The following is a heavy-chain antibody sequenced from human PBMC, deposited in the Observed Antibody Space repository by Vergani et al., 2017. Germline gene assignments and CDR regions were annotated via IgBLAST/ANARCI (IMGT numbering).Heavy chain of an antibody. J-gene: IGHJ3*02. CDR1: GDSISSNSAA. V-gene: IGHV6-1*01. Sequence: QVQLQQSGPGLVKPSQTLSLTCAISGDSISSNSAAWNWNRQSPSRGLEWLGRTYYRSKWYNDYAGSVISRITINPDTSKNQFSLQRNSVTPEDTAVYYCAREVPGHAFDIWGLGTMVTVSP. CDR2: TYYRSKWYN. CDR3: AREVPGHAFDI.